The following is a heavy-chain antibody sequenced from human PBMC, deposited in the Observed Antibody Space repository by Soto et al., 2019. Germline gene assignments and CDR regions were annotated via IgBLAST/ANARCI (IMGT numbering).Heavy chain of an antibody. CDR3: ARSTGYYYYGMDV. CDR1: GYTFTSYY. V-gene: IGHV1-46*01. Sequence: VKVSCKASGYTFTSYYMHWVRQAPGQGLEWMGIINLSGGSTSYAQKFQGRVTMTRDTSTSTVYMELSSLRSEDTAVYYCARSTGYYYYGMDVWGQGTTVTVSS. CDR2: INLSGGST. J-gene: IGHJ6*02.